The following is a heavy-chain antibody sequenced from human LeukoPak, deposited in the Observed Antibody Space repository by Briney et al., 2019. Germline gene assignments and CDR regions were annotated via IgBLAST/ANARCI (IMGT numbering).Heavy chain of an antibody. CDR3: AKDHKLQWLGDFDY. Sequence: HSGGSLRLSCAASGFTFSSYEMNWVRQAPGKGLEWVSYISSSGSTIYYADSVKGRFTISRDNSKNTLYLQMSSLRAEVTAVYYCAKDHKLQWLGDFDYWGQGTLVTVSS. D-gene: IGHD6-19*01. J-gene: IGHJ4*02. CDR2: ISSSGSTI. V-gene: IGHV3-48*03. CDR1: GFTFSSYE.